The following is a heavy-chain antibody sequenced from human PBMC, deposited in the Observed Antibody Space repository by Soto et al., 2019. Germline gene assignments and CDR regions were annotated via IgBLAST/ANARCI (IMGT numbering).Heavy chain of an antibody. J-gene: IGHJ3*01. Sequence: ESGGGLIQPGESLRLSCAAFGLTISGKKYVAWVRQAPGKGLEWVSALYDVDGSFYADSVTGRFTTSSDSSKTTVYLQMNDLRPDDTAVYYCATWHEREHAFEVWGQGTTVTISS. CDR2: LYDVDGS. CDR3: ATWHEREHAFEV. CDR1: GLTISGKKY. D-gene: IGHD1-1*01. V-gene: IGHV3-53*01.